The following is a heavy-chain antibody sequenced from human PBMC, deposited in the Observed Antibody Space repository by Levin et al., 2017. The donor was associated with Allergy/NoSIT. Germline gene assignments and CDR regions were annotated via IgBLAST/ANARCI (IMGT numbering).Heavy chain of an antibody. Sequence: PGESLKISCAASGFTFDSFDMTWVRQAPGKGLEWVSTINRSGANRFYTDSVRGRFTISRDNSNNALYLQMNSLRAEDTALYFCAKSSGSASYLFDSWGQGTLVTVSS. J-gene: IGHJ4*02. CDR1: GFTFDSFD. CDR2: INRSGANR. V-gene: IGHV3-23*01. D-gene: IGHD3-10*01. CDR3: AKSSGSASYLFDS.